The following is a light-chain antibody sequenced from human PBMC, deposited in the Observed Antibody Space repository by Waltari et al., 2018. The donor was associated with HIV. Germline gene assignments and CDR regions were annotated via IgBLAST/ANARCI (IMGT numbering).Light chain of an antibody. CDR1: SSDVGSSSF. V-gene: IGLV2-23*01. Sequence: QSALTQPASVSGSPGQSITLSCTGTSSDVGSSSFVSWYQLHPGKAPKLIIYEDNKRPSGVSDRFSGSKSGYTASLTISGLQAEDEADYCCWSYAGSSTIIFGGGTKLTVL. CDR2: EDN. J-gene: IGLJ2*01. CDR3: WSYAGSSTII.